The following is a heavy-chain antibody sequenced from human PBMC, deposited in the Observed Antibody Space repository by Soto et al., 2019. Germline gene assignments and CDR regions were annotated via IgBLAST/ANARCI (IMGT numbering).Heavy chain of an antibody. J-gene: IGHJ6*03. V-gene: IGHV3-9*01. CDR2: ISWNSGSI. CDR1: GFTFDDYA. CDR3: AKDIAAAGTRYYYYYYMDV. Sequence: EVQLVESGGGLVQPGRSLRLSCAASGFTFDDYAMHWVRQAPGKGLEWVSGISWNSGSIGYADSVKGRFTISRDNAKNSLYLQMNSLRADDTALYYCAKDIAAAGTRYYYYYYMDVWGKGTTVTVSS. D-gene: IGHD6-13*01.